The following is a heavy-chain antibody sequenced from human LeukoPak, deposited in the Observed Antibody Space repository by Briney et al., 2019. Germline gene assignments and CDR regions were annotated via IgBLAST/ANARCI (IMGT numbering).Heavy chain of an antibody. CDR2: IYYSGST. J-gene: IGHJ3*02. CDR3: ARILGYCSSTSCLDAFDI. CDR1: GGSISSYY. D-gene: IGHD2-2*01. Sequence: SETLSLTCTVSGGSISSYYWSWIRQPPGKGLEWIGYIYYSGSTNYNPSLKSRVTISVDTSKNQFSLKLSSVTAADTAVYYCARILGYCSSTSCLDAFDIWGQGTMVTVSS. V-gene: IGHV4-59*08.